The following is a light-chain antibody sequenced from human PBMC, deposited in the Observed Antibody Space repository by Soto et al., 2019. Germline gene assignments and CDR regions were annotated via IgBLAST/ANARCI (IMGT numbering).Light chain of an antibody. CDR2: DAS. J-gene: IGKJ1*01. CDR1: QSINTK. V-gene: IGKV3-15*01. CDR3: QQYDQWWK. Sequence: IVMTQSPATLSVSPGEGATFSCRASQSINTKIAWYQLKPGQAPRLLIYDASIRATGIPARFSGSGSGTEFSLTINSLQSEDFGVYFCQQYDQWWKFGQGTKVDIK.